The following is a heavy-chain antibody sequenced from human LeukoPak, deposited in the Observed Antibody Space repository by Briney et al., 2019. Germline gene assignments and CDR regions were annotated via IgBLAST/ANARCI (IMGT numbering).Heavy chain of an antibody. Sequence: GGSLRLSCAASGSTFSSYAMSWVRQAPGKGLEWVSAISGSGGTTYYADSVKGRFTISRDNSKNTLYLQMNSLRAEDTAVYYCAKDGRYYYDSSGYWGQGTLVTVSS. J-gene: IGHJ4*02. D-gene: IGHD3-22*01. V-gene: IGHV3-23*01. CDR2: ISGSGGTT. CDR1: GSTFSSYA. CDR3: AKDGRYYYDSSGY.